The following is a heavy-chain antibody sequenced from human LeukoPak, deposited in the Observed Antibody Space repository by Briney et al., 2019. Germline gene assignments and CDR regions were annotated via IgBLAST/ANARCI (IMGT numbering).Heavy chain of an antibody. Sequence: GGSLRLSCAASGFTFSSYWMGWVRQAPGRGLEWVANIKQDGSEKYYVDSVKGRFTISRDNAKNSLYLQMNSLRAEDTAVYYCARDRSWRRGYSGYDTNFDYWGQGTLVTVSS. CDR1: GFTFSSYW. V-gene: IGHV3-7*01. J-gene: IGHJ4*02. CDR2: IKQDGSEK. CDR3: ARDRSWRRGYSGYDTNFDY. D-gene: IGHD5-12*01.